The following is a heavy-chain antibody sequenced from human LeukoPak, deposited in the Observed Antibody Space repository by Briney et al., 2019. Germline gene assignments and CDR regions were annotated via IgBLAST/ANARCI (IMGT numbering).Heavy chain of an antibody. V-gene: IGHV3-23*01. CDR3: AKGSNWNYLYYFDY. CDR1: GFTFSNYA. J-gene: IGHJ4*02. Sequence: GGSLRLSCAASGFTFSNYAMSWVRQAPGKGLEWVSSVSSTGGTTYYADSVKGRFTISRDNSKNMLYLQMNSLRAEDTAVYYCAKGSNWNYLYYFDYWGQGTLVTVAS. CDR2: VSSTGGTT. D-gene: IGHD1-7*01.